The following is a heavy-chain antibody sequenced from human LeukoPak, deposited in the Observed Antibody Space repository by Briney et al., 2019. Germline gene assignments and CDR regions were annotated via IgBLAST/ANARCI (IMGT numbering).Heavy chain of an antibody. CDR2: INHSGST. CDR1: GGSFSGYY. V-gene: IGHV4-34*01. D-gene: IGHD3-9*01. Sequence: PSETQSLTCAVYGGSFSGYYWSWIRQPPGKGLEWIGEINHSGSTNYNPSLKSRVTISVDTSKNQFSLKLSSVTAADTAVYYCARKKYYDILTGLYNWFDPWGQGTLVTVSS. CDR3: ARKKYYDILTGLYNWFDP. J-gene: IGHJ5*02.